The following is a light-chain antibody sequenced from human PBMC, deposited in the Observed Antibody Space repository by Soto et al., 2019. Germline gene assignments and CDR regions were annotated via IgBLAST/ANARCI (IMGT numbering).Light chain of an antibody. CDR1: QDISNH. CDR2: AAS. CDR3: QQYNSYPVT. V-gene: IGKV1-16*02. Sequence: DIHMTQSPSSLSASVGDRVTITCRASQDISNHVAWFQQRPGKAPKSLIHAASNLYSGVPSKFSGSGSGTDFTLTISSLQPEDSETYYCQQYNSYPVTFGQGTRLEIK. J-gene: IGKJ5*01.